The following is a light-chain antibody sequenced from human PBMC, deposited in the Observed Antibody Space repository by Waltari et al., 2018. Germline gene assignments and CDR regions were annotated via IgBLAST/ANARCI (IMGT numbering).Light chain of an antibody. CDR2: GAS. CDR3: QQYNRWPPIT. J-gene: IGKJ5*01. V-gene: IGKV3-15*01. CDR1: QSISDN. Sequence: VMTQSPATLSVSPGERATLSCRASQSISDNLAWYQQKRGQAPRLLIYGASTRATGIPARFTGSRSGTDFTLTISSLQSEDSAVYYCQQYNRWPPITFGQGTRLEI.